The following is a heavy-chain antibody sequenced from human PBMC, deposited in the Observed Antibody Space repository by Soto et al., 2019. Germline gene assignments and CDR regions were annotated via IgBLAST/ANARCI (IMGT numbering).Heavy chain of an antibody. Sequence: GASVKVSCKASGYTFTSYGISWVRQAPGQGLEWMGWISAYNGNTNYAQKLQGRVTMTTDTSTSTAYMELRSLRSDDTAVYYCARRYYDFWSGYYTGPAYDYWGQGTLVTVSS. CDR3: ARRYYDFWSGYYTGPAYDY. CDR1: GYTFTSYG. CDR2: ISAYNGNT. V-gene: IGHV1-18*01. D-gene: IGHD3-3*01. J-gene: IGHJ4*02.